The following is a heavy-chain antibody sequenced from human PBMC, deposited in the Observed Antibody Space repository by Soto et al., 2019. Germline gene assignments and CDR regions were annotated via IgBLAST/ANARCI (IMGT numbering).Heavy chain of an antibody. D-gene: IGHD2-15*01. CDR1: GFTFSSYS. J-gene: IGHJ6*03. V-gene: IGHV3-21*01. CDR2: ISSSSSYI. CDR3: ARGCSGGSCYYYYYYMDV. Sequence: EVQLVESGGGLVKPGGSLRLSCAASGFTFSSYSMNWVRQARGKGLEWVSSISSSSSYIYYADSVKGRFTISRDNAKNSLYLQMNSLRAEDTAVYYCARGCSGGSCYYYYYYMDVWGKGTTVTVSS.